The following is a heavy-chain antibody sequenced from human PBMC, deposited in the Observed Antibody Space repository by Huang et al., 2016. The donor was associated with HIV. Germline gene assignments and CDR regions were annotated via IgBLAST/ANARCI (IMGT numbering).Heavy chain of an antibody. D-gene: IGHD2-15*01. V-gene: IGHV2-5*02. J-gene: IGHJ4*02. CDR3: AHIGDIFAAYSPEYFDY. CDR2: IYWDDDK. CDR1: GFSLNTSGVG. Sequence: QITLKESGPTLVKPTQPLTLACTFSGFSLNTSGVGVAWIRQPPGTALERLAHIYWDDDKRYRPSLKSRLTISKDPSNNQVGLTMTNMDPVDTASYFCAHIGDIFAAYSPEYFDYWGQGTLVTVSS.